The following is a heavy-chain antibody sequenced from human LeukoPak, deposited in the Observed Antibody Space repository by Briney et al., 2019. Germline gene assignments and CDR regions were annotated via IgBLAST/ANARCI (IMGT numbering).Heavy chain of an antibody. V-gene: IGHV3-23*01. Sequence: GGSLRLSCAASGFTFSSYAMSWVRQAPGKGLEWVSAISGSGGSTYYADSVKGRFTISRDNSKNTLYLQMNSLRAEDTAVYYCAKDLKRLRGFGYYYYGMDVWGQGTTVTVSS. CDR3: AKDLKRLRGFGYYYYGMDV. D-gene: IGHD2-21*02. CDR2: ISGSGGST. J-gene: IGHJ6*02. CDR1: GFTFSSYA.